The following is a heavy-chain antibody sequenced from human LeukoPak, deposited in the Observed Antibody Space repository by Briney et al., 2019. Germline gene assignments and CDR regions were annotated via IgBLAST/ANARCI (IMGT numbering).Heavy chain of an antibody. CDR2: VYGNGDGT. CDR1: GFTFSSYV. V-gene: IGHV3-23*01. CDR3: AKLGGRSSAGEAY. J-gene: IGHJ4*02. D-gene: IGHD3-10*01. Sequence: PGGSLRLSCAASGFTFSSYVMNWVRQAPGKGLEWVSAVYGNGDGTSYVDSVKDRFTISRDNSKNTLYLQMNSLRPQDTALYSCAKLGGRSSAGEAYWGQGTLVTVSS.